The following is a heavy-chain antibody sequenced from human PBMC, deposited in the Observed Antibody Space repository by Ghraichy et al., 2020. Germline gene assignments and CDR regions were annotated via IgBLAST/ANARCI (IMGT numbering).Heavy chain of an antibody. CDR3: ARGRYYDFWSGYYSNAFDY. CDR2: ISSSSSYI. V-gene: IGHV3-21*01. CDR1: GFTFSSYS. D-gene: IGHD3-3*01. Sequence: GESLNISCAASGFTFSSYSMNWVRQAPGKGLEWVSSISSSSSYIYYADSVKGRFTISRDNAKNSLYLQMNSLRAEDTAVYYCARGRYYDFWSGYYSNAFDYWGQGTLVTVSS. J-gene: IGHJ4*02.